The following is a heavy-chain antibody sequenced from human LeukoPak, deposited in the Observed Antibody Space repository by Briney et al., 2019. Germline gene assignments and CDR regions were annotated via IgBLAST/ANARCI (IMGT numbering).Heavy chain of an antibody. CDR1: GYTFTSYG. V-gene: IGHV1-18*01. CDR2: ISAYNGNT. J-gene: IGHJ5*02. D-gene: IGHD1-26*01. Sequence: ASVKVSCTASGYTFTSYGISWVRQAPGQGLEWMGWISAYNGNTNYAQKLQGRVTMTTDTSTSTAYMELRGLRSDDTAVYYCARAGVVVGDTSWFDPWGQGTLVTVSS. CDR3: ARAGVVVGDTSWFDP.